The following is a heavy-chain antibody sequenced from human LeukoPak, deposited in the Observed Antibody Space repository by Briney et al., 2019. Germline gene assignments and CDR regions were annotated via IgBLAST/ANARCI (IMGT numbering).Heavy chain of an antibody. Sequence: PGGSLRLSCAASGFTFSSYEMNWVRQAPGKGLEWVSYISSSGSTIYYADSVKGRFTISRDNAKNSLHLQMNSLRAEDTAVYYCAREDIVVVPGDYGMDVWGKGTTVTVSS. CDR1: GFTFSSYE. CDR3: AREDIVVVPGDYGMDV. J-gene: IGHJ6*04. V-gene: IGHV3-48*03. CDR2: ISSSGSTI. D-gene: IGHD2-2*01.